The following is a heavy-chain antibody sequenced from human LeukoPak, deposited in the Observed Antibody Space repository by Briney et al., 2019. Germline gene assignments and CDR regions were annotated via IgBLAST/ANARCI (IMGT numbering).Heavy chain of an antibody. J-gene: IGHJ4*02. V-gene: IGHV3-7*01. CDR3: ARDEPDY. CDR1: GFTFTDYW. CDR2: IKQDGSVK. Sequence: GGSLRLSCAASGFTFTDYWMTWVRQAPGKGLEWVANIKQDGSVKYYVDSVKGRFTISRDNAQNSLYLQMNSLRAEDTAVYYCARDEPDYWGQGTLVTVYS.